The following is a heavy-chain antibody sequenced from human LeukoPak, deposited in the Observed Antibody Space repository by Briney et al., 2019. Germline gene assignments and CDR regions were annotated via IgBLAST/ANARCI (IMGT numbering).Heavy chain of an antibody. CDR3: ARIPGGYYYYMDV. CDR1: GGSISSGSYY. V-gene: IGHV4-61*02. D-gene: IGHD4-23*01. J-gene: IGHJ6*03. CDR2: GSTSGSI. Sequence: PSETLSLACTVSGGSISSGSYYWSWIRQPAGKGLEWIGRGSTSGSINYNPSLKSRVTMSVDTSKNQFSLKLSSVTAADTAAYYCARIPGGYYYYMDVWGKGTTVTVSS.